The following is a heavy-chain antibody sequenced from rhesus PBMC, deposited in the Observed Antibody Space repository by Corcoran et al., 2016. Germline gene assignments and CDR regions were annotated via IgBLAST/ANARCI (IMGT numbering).Heavy chain of an antibody. J-gene: IGHJ4*01. CDR2: IYGSGSNS. CDR3: ARAPLEWWSFDF. D-gene: IGHD2-39*02. V-gene: IGHV4-169*02. CDR1: GGSISSSY. Sequence: QLQLQESGPGLVKPSETLSVTCAVSGGSISSSYWSWIRQGPGKGLEWIGYIYGSGSNSNYNPFLKRRVTLLVDTSNNQLSLNLSSVTAADTAVYYCARAPLEWWSFDFWCQGVLVTVSS.